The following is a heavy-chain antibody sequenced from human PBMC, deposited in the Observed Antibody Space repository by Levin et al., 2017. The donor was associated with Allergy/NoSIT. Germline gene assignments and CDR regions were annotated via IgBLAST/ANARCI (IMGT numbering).Heavy chain of an antibody. Sequence: SQTLSLTCAVYGGSFSGYYWSWIRQPPGKGLEWIGEINHSGSTNYNPSLKSRVTISVDTSKNQFSLKLSSVTAADTAVYYCARGLIFRRYCSSTSCLTKFDYWGQGTLVTVSS. V-gene: IGHV4-34*01. CDR2: INHSGST. J-gene: IGHJ4*02. CDR1: GGSFSGYY. D-gene: IGHD2-2*01. CDR3: ARGLIFRRYCSSTSCLTKFDY.